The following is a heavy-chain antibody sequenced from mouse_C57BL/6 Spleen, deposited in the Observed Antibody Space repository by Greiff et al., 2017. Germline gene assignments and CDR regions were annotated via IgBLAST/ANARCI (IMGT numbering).Heavy chain of an antibody. CDR2: IHPNSGST. D-gene: IGHD6-1*01. CDR3: ARRASAAYFDD. Sequence: QVQLQQPGAELVKPGASVKLSCKASGYTFTSYWMHWVKQRPGQGLEWIGMIHPNSGSTNYNEKFKSKATLTVDKSSSTAYMQLSSLTSEDSAVYYCARRASAAYFDDWGQGTTLTVSS. J-gene: IGHJ2*01. CDR1: GYTFTSYW. V-gene: IGHV1-64*01.